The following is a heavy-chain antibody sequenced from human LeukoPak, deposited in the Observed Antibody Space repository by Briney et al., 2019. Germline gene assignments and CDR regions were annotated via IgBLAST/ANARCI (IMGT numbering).Heavy chain of an antibody. CDR2: INHSGST. Sequence: SETLSLTCAVYGGSFSGYYWSWIRQPPGKGLEWIGEINHSGSTNYNPSLKSRVTISVDTSKNQFSLKLSSVTAADTAVYYCAGPRGYRGSYPLNYMDVWGKGTTVTVSS. V-gene: IGHV4-34*01. D-gene: IGHD1-26*01. J-gene: IGHJ6*03. CDR3: AGPRGYRGSYPLNYMDV. CDR1: GGSFSGYY.